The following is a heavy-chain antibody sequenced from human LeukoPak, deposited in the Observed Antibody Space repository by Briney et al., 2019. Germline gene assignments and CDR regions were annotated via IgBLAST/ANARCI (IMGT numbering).Heavy chain of an antibody. CDR2: INWNGGST. V-gene: IGHV3-20*04. CDR3: ARDRSGSYYYYYYYMDV. J-gene: IGHJ6*03. D-gene: IGHD1-26*01. Sequence: GGSLRLSXAASGFTFDDYGMSWVRQAPGKGLEWVSGINWNGGSTCYADSVKGRFTSSRDNAKNSLYLQMNSLRAEDTALYYCARDRSGSYYYYYYYMDVWGKGTTVTVSS. CDR1: GFTFDDYG.